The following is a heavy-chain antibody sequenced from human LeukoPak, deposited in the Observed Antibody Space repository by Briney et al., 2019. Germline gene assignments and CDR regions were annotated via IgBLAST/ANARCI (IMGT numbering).Heavy chain of an antibody. CDR2: ISYDGSNK. CDR1: GFTFSSYA. J-gene: IGHJ3*02. D-gene: IGHD3-22*01. Sequence: GGSLRLSCAASGFTFSSYAMHWVRQAPGKGLEWVAVISYDGSNKYYADSVKGRFTISRDNSKNTLYLQMNSLRAEDTAVYYCATEVHYYDSSGRQAFDIWGQGTMVTVSS. CDR3: ATEVHYYDSSGRQAFDI. V-gene: IGHV3-30*04.